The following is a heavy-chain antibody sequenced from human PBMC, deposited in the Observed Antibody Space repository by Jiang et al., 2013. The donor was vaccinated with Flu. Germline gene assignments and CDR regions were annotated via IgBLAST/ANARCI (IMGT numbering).Heavy chain of an antibody. Sequence: PGLVKPSETLSLTCTVSGYSISSGYYWGWIRQPPGKGLEWIGSIYHSGSTYYNPSLKSRVTISVDTSKNQFSLKLSSVTAADTAVYYCARDNIAVADTNDYWGQGTLVTVSS. CDR2: IYHSGST. CDR1: GYSISSGYY. V-gene: IGHV4-38-2*02. J-gene: IGHJ4*02. D-gene: IGHD6-19*01. CDR3: ARDNIAVADTNDY.